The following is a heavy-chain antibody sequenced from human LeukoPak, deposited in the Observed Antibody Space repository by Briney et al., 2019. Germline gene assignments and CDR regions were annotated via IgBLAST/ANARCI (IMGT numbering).Heavy chain of an antibody. V-gene: IGHV3-53*04. CDR3: ATIGGDYVSFDN. Sequence: GGSLRVSCAASEFTVSSNYMSWVRQAPGKGLEWVSVIYSGGSTYYADSVKGRFTISRHNSKNTLYLQMNSLRGEDTAVYYCATIGGDYVSFDNWGQGTLVTVTS. CDR1: EFTVSSNY. D-gene: IGHD4-17*01. J-gene: IGHJ4*02. CDR2: IYSGGST.